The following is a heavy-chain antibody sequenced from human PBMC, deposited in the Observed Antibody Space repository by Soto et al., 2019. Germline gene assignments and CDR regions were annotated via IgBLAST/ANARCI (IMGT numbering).Heavy chain of an antibody. Sequence: PGGSLRLSCAASGFTFSSDGMHLVRQSPGKGRDRVAVISYDGSNKYYADSVKGRFTIARDNSKNQLYLQMNSLRAEDTAVYYCAKEWAGRAVASLYYYGMDVWGQGTTVTVSS. J-gene: IGHJ6*02. CDR1: GFTFSSDG. V-gene: IGHV3-30*18. CDR2: ISYDGSNK. D-gene: IGHD6-19*01. CDR3: AKEWAGRAVASLYYYGMDV.